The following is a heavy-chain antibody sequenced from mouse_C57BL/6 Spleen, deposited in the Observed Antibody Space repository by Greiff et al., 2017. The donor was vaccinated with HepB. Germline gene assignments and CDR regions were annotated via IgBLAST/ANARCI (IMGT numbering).Heavy chain of an antibody. CDR1: GYNFTSNW. CDR2: IHPHSGST. D-gene: IGHD2-3*01. J-gene: IGHJ3*01. V-gene: IGHV1-64*01. Sequence: VQLKQSGAELVKPGASVKLSCKASGYNFTSNWMHWVKQRPGQGLEWIGMIHPHSGSTNYNEKFKSKATMTVDKSSSTAYMQLSSLTSEDTAVYDCASYDADLWGQGTLVTVPA. CDR3: ASYDADL.